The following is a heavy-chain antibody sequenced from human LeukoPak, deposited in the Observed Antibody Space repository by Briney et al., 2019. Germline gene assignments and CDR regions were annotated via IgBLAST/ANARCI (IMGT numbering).Heavy chain of an antibody. V-gene: IGHV3-23*01. J-gene: IGHJ6*02. CDR3: AKYVLRDCSSTRCYNNYGLDV. CDR1: GFIFNGYG. CDR2: ITDSGGST. Sequence: GGSLRLSCAASGFIFNGYGMRWVRQAPGKGLEWVSGITDSGGSTYYADSVKGRFTISRDSSKNTLYLQMTNLRAEDTAVYYCAKYVLRDCSSTRCYNNYGLDVWGQGTTVTVSS. D-gene: IGHD2-2*02.